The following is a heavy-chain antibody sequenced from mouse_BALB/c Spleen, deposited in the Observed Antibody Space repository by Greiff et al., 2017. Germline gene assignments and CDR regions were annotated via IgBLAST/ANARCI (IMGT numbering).Heavy chain of an antibody. D-gene: IGHD3-2*02. CDR2: INPGSGDT. J-gene: IGHJ4*01. CDR3: ARSGGYDAMDY. Sequence: VKLMESGAELVRPGTSVKVSCKASGYAFTNYLIEWVKQRPGQGLEWIGVINPGSGDTNYTEKFKDKATLTADKSSCTAYMQLSSLTSDDSAVYFCARSGGYDAMDYWGQGTSVTVSS. V-gene: IGHV1-54*03. CDR1: GYAFTNYL.